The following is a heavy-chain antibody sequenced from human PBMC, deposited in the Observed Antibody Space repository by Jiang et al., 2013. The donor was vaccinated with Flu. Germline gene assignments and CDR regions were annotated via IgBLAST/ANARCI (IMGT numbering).Heavy chain of an antibody. Sequence: ASGFTFSSYSMNWVRQAPGKGLEWVSYISSSSSTIYYADSVKGRFTISRDNAKNSLYLQMNSLRAEDTAVYYCARDWIAAAQDYWGQGTLVTVSS. D-gene: IGHD6-13*01. V-gene: IGHV3-48*01. CDR1: GFTFSSYS. CDR2: ISSSSSTI. J-gene: IGHJ4*02. CDR3: ARDWIAAAQDY.